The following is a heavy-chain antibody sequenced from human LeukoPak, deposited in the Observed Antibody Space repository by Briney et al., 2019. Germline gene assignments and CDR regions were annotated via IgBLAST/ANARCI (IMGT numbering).Heavy chain of an antibody. CDR2: ISWNSGSI. CDR3: AKDMVLVGATGDAFDI. Sequence: GGSLRLSCAASGFTFDDYAMHWVRQAPGKGLEWVSGISWNSGSIGYADSVKGRFTISRDNAKNSLYLQMNSLRAEDTALYYCAKDMVLVGATGDAFDIWGQGTMVTVSS. J-gene: IGHJ3*02. D-gene: IGHD1-26*01. CDR1: GFTFDDYA. V-gene: IGHV3-9*01.